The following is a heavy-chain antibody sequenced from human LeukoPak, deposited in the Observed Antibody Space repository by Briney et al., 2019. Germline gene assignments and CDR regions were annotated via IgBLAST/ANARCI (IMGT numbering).Heavy chain of an antibody. Sequence: ASVKVSCNASGYTFTGYYMHWVRQAPGQGLEWMGWINPNSGGTNYAQKFQGRVTMTRDTSISTAYMELSRLRSDDTAVYYCAREVEMATITPLDYWGQGTLVTVSS. CDR2: INPNSGGT. CDR3: AREVEMATITPLDY. V-gene: IGHV1-2*02. J-gene: IGHJ4*02. D-gene: IGHD5-24*01. CDR1: GYTFTGYY.